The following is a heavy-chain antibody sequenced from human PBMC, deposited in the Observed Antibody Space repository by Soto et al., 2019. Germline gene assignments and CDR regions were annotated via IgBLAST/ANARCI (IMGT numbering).Heavy chain of an antibody. CDR3: AKVYSSSSEDAFDI. CDR2: ISGSGGRT. J-gene: IGHJ3*02. Sequence: EVQLLESGGGLVQSGGSLRLSCAASGFIFSSYPMSWVRQAPGKGLEWVSLISGSGGRTYYADSVKGRFTISRDNSKSTLYLQMNTVRADDTALYYCAKVYSSSSEDAFDIWGQGTMVTVSS. V-gene: IGHV3-23*01. D-gene: IGHD6-6*01. CDR1: GFIFSSYP.